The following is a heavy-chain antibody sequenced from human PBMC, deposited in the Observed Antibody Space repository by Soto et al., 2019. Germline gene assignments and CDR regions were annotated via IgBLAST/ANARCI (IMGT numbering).Heavy chain of an antibody. CDR3: ARGVPNCSTSSCYFNY. D-gene: IGHD2-2*01. J-gene: IGHJ4*02. Sequence: WTWIRQPPGKGLEWIGYIYKSGSTNYNPSLKSRVTMSVDTSKSQLSLKLTSVTAADTAVYYCARGVPNCSTSSCYFNYWSQGALVTVSS. CDR2: IYKSGST. V-gene: IGHV4-59*01.